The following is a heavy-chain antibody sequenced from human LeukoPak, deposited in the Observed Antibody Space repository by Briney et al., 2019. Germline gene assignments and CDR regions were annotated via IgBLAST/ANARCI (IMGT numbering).Heavy chain of an antibody. J-gene: IGHJ4*02. CDR1: GFTFSSYG. Sequence: QPGRSLRLSCAASGFTFSSYGMHWVRQAPGKGLEWVSAISGSGGSTCYADSVKGRFTISRDNSKNTLYLQMNSLRAEDTAVYYCAKDPVVRPNTGGGVKQWLVTWFDYWGQGTLVTVSS. CDR3: AKDPVVRPNTGGGVKQWLVTWFDY. D-gene: IGHD6-19*01. CDR2: ISGSGGST. V-gene: IGHV3-23*01.